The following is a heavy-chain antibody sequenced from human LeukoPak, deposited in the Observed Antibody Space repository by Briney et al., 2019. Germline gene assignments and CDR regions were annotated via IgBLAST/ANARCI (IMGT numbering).Heavy chain of an antibody. CDR2: INRNSGGT. V-gene: IGHV1-2*02. Sequence: ASVKVSCKASGYTFTDYYMHWVRQAPGQGLEWMGWINRNSGGTNYAQKFQGRVTMTRDTSISTADMELSSLRSDDTAVYYCARDRGGGSGTYYILYWGQGSLVTVSS. D-gene: IGHD3-10*01. CDR1: GYTFTDYY. CDR3: ARDRGGGSGTYYILY. J-gene: IGHJ4*02.